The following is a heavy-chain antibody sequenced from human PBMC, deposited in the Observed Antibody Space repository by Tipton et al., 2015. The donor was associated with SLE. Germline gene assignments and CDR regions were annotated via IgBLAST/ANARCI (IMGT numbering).Heavy chain of an antibody. D-gene: IGHD3/OR15-3a*01. J-gene: IGHJ4*02. CDR1: GFIFEDFA. CDR2: ISWNSGGI. V-gene: IGHV3-9*01. Sequence: SLRLSCVASGFIFEDFAMHWVRQIPGKGLEWVSGISWNSGGIGYAASVKGRFTISRDNAKNSLYLQMNSLRIEDTGLYYCAKVAGSGTDSRDYWGQGTLVTVSS. CDR3: AKVAGSGTDSRDY.